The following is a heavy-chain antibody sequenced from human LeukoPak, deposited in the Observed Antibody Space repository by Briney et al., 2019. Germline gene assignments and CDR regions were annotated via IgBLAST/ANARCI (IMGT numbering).Heavy chain of an antibody. V-gene: IGHV4-34*01. CDR1: GGSFSGYY. J-gene: IGHJ5*02. Sequence: SETLSLTCAVYGGSFSGYYWSWICQPPGKGLEWIGEINHSGGTNYNPSLKSRVTISVDTSKNQFSLKLSSVTAADTAVYFCASLSYSSSSVWFDPWGQGTLVTVSS. CDR3: ASLSYSSSSVWFDP. CDR2: INHSGGT. D-gene: IGHD6-6*01.